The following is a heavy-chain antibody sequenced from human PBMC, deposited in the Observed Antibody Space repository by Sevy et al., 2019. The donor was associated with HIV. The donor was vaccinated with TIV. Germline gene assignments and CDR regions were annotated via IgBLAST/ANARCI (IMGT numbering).Heavy chain of an antibody. CDR3: ARAMDTYYYGSGSYFPPGY. D-gene: IGHD3-10*01. V-gene: IGHV3-48*03. Sequence: GGSLRLSCVASGFTFSSYEMNWVRQAPGKGLEWVSYISSSGSTIYYADSVKGRFTISRDNAKNSLYLQMNSLRAEDTAVYYCARAMDTYYYGSGSYFPPGYWGQGTLVTVSS. J-gene: IGHJ4*02. CDR1: GFTFSSYE. CDR2: ISSSGSTI.